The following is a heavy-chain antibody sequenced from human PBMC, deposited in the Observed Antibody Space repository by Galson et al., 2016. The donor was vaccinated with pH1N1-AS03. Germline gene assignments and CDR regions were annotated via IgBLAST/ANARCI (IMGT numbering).Heavy chain of an antibody. D-gene: IGHD5-24*01. CDR2: IDPSGGTT. Sequence: SVKVSCKASGYTFTNYFMHWVRQAPGQGLEWMGLIDPSGGTTRYAQKFQGRVTMTRDTSTSTVYMELSRLRFADTAVYYCARTPAEMATISFKYCGQGNLVTVSS. CDR3: ARTPAEMATISFKY. V-gene: IGHV1-46*01. CDR1: GYTFTNYF. J-gene: IGHJ4*02.